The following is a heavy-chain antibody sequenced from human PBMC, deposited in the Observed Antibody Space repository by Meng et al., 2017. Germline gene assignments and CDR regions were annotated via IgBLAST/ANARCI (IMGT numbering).Heavy chain of an antibody. V-gene: IGHV3-23*04. D-gene: IGHD3-10*01. Sequence: VQLVEAGGGLVQPGGSLRLSCAASGFIFSSDAMSWVRQAPGKGLEWVSAISGSGGSTYYADSVKGRFTISRDNSKNTLYLQMNSLRAEDTAVYYCAKDPDENYYGIIDYWGQGTLVTVSS. CDR3: AKDPDENYYGIIDY. CDR2: ISGSGGST. CDR1: GFIFSSDA. J-gene: IGHJ4*02.